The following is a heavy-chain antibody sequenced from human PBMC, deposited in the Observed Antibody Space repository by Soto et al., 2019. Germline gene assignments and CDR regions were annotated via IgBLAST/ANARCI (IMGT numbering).Heavy chain of an antibody. J-gene: IGHJ4*02. CDR1: GDSVDRRTSH. D-gene: IGHD1-7*01. V-gene: IGHV4-61*01. Sequence: PSETLFPTLTVPGDSVDRRTSHWSWIRQPPGKGLEWIGYVANSGTTNYNPSLKSRVTLSLDTSNNQFSLKLASVTAADTAVYYCSMAGNYRYFDSWAQGVLVTV. CDR3: SMAGNYRYFDS. CDR2: VANSGTT.